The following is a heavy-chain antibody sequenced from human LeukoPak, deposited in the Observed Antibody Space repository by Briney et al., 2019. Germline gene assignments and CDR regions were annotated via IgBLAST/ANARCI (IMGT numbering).Heavy chain of an antibody. V-gene: IGHV4-4*07. CDR2: IYTSGST. D-gene: IGHD3-10*01. J-gene: IGHJ5*02. CDR1: GGSISSYY. CDR3: ARGGLYGSGSYYNGPNNWFDP. Sequence: SETLSLTCTVSGGSISSYYWSWIRQPAGKGLEWIGRIYTSGSTNYNPSLKSRVTISVDTSKNQFSLKLSSVTAADTAVYYCARGGLYGSGSYYNGPNNWFDPWGQGTLVTVSS.